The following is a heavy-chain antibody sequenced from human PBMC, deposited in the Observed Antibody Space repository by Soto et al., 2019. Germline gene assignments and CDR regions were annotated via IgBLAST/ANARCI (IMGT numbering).Heavy chain of an antibody. CDR3: ARAGREVPTIDSYYYGLDV. Sequence: QVQLVESGGGLVKPGGSLRLSCAASGFTFSDYYMSWIRQAPGKGLEWVSSISRSGSTIYYADSVKGRFTISRDNAKNSLYLQMNSLRAEDTAVYYCARAGREVPTIDSYYYGLDVWRQGTTVTVSS. CDR2: ISRSGSTI. J-gene: IGHJ6*02. D-gene: IGHD5-12*01. V-gene: IGHV3-11*01. CDR1: GFTFSDYY.